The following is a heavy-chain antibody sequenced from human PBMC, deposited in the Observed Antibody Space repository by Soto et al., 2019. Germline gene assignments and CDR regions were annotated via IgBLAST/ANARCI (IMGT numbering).Heavy chain of an antibody. Sequence: QVQLQQWGAGLLKPSETLSLTCAVYGGSFSGYYWSWIRQPPGKGLEWIGEINHSGSTNYNPSLKSRVTISVDTSKHQFSLKLSSVTAADTAVYYCARAFGYSSSWYVVDYWGQGTLVTVSS. CDR3: ARAFGYSSSWYVVDY. CDR2: INHSGST. CDR1: GGSFSGYY. V-gene: IGHV4-34*01. J-gene: IGHJ4*02. D-gene: IGHD6-13*01.